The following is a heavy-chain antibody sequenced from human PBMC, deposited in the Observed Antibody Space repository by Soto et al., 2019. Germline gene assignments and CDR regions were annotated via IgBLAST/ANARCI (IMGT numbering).Heavy chain of an antibody. CDR2: IKYSGTT. Sequence: SETLSLTCTVSGGSISSSRCHWGWIRQPPGKGLEWIASIKYSGTTFYNPSLKSRVTISVDTSKNQFSLKLSSVTAADTAVYYCARDPGSGSYYGWFDPWGQGTLVTVSS. CDR3: ARDPGSGSYYGWFDP. D-gene: IGHD3-10*01. CDR1: GGSISSSRCH. J-gene: IGHJ5*02. V-gene: IGHV4-39*07.